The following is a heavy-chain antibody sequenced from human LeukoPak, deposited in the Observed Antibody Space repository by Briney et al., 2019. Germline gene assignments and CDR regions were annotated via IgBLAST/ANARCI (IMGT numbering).Heavy chain of an antibody. CDR2: INSDGSST. D-gene: IGHD3-22*01. V-gene: IGHV3-74*01. J-gene: IGHJ3*02. CDR1: GFTFSSYW. CDR3: ARPKGYDSSGYYYDALEI. Sequence: GGSLRLSCAASGFTFSSYWMHWVRQAPGKGLVWVSRINSDGSSTSYADSVKGRFTISRDNAKNTLYLQMNSLRAEDTAVYYCARPKGYDSSGYYYDALEIWGQGTMVTGSS.